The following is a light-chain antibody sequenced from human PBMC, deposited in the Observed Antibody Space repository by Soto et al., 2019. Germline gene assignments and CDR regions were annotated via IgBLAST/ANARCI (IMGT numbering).Light chain of an antibody. Sequence: QSALTQPPSASGSPGQSVTVSCTGTSSDVGGYTYVSWYQQHPGKDPKLMIYEVTKRPSGVPDRFSGSKSGNTASLAIIGLRTEDEADYYCAAWDDSLSGVVFGGGTKLTVL. CDR2: EVT. V-gene: IGLV2-8*01. J-gene: IGLJ2*01. CDR1: SSDVGGYTY. CDR3: AAWDDSLSGVV.